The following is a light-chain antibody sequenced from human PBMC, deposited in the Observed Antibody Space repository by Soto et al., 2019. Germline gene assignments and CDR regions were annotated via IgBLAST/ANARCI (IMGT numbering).Light chain of an antibody. J-gene: IGLJ1*01. Sequence: SVLPQPASVSGSPGQSITICCTGTSSDVGGYNYVSWYQQHPGKAPKLMIYDVSNRPSGVSNRFSGSKSGNTASLTISGLQAEDEAASYCSSYTSSSTLNVFGTGTKVTVL. CDR3: SSYTSSSTLNV. V-gene: IGLV2-14*01. CDR1: SSDVGGYNY. CDR2: DVS.